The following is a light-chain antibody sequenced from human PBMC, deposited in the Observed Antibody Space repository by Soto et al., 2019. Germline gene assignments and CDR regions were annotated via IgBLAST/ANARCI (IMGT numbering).Light chain of an antibody. Sequence: EIVMTQPPGTLSVSPGERATLSCRASQSVSSNLAWYQQKPGQAPRLLIYGASTRATGIPARFSGSGSGTEFTLTISSLQSEDFAVYYCQQYNNWPYTFGQGTKLEIK. CDR1: QSVSSN. CDR2: GAS. V-gene: IGKV3-15*01. J-gene: IGKJ2*01. CDR3: QQYNNWPYT.